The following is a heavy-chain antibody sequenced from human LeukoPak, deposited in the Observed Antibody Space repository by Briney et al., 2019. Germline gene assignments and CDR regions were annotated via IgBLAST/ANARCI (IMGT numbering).Heavy chain of an antibody. D-gene: IGHD2-2*02. J-gene: IGHJ4*02. CDR2: IYHTGNT. Sequence: PSETLSLTCSVSGYSITSGYYWGWIRQPPGKGLEWIGSIYHTGNTFYDPSFNSRVTISVDTSKNQFSLSLSSMTAADTAVYYCARYCSSTTCYTRGGDYWGQGTLVTVSS. CDR1: GYSITSGYY. CDR3: ARYCSSTTCYTRGGDY. V-gene: IGHV4-38-2*02.